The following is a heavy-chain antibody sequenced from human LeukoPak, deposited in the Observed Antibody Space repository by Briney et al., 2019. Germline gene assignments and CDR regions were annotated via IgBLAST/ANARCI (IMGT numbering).Heavy chain of an antibody. CDR2: ISSSSSTI. V-gene: IGHV3-48*02. CDR3: ARVQGYCSSTSCSYYFDY. CDR1: GFTFSSYR. D-gene: IGHD2-2*01. Sequence: GGSLRLSCAASGFTFSSYRMNWVRQAPGKGLEWVSYISSSSSTIYYADSVKGRFTISRDNAKNSLYLQMNSLRDEDTAVYYCARVQGYCSSTSCSYYFDYWGQGTLVTVSS. J-gene: IGHJ4*02.